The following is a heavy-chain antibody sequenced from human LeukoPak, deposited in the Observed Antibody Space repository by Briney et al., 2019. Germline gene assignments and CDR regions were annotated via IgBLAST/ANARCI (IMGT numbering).Heavy chain of an antibody. CDR3: ARGDDILTGYYISKAFDI. D-gene: IGHD3-9*01. V-gene: IGHV4-30-2*01. J-gene: IGHJ3*02. CDR1: GGSISSGGYS. CDR2: IYHSGST. Sequence: SETLSLTCAVSGGSISSGGYSWSWIRQPPGKGLEWIGYIYHSGSTYYNPSPKSRVTISVDRSRNQFSLKLSSVTAADTAVYYCARGDDILTGYYISKAFDIWGQGTMVTVSS.